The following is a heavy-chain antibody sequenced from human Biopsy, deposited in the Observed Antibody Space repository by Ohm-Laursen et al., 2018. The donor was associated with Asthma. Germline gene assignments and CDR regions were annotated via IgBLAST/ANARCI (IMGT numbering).Heavy chain of an antibody. V-gene: IGHV3-30*18. D-gene: IGHD1-26*01. CDR2: ISFDGGNE. J-gene: IGHJ4*02. Sequence: SLRLSCTAPGFSFSNFGMHWVRQAPGKGLEWVAVISFDGGNEDYADSVKGRFTISRDNSKSTLFLEMNSLRPEDTAVYYCAKELFPGWELRRGPDSWGQGTLVTVSS. CDR3: AKELFPGWELRRGPDS. CDR1: GFSFSNFG.